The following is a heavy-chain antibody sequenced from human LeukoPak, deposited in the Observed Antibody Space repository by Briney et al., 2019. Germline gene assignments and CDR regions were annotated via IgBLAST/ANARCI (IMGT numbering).Heavy chain of an antibody. CDR1: GDSMSSYY. CDR3: ARAFCVGDCFVLHIYFDS. CDR2: ISYSGST. Sequence: SETLSLTCTVSGDSMSSYYWSWIRQPPGKGLEWIAYISYSGSTKYNPSLQNRVTISIDTSKNQFSLNLRSMKASDTAVYYCARAFCVGDCFVLHIYFDSWGLGTLVTVSS. V-gene: IGHV4-59*08. D-gene: IGHD2-21*02. J-gene: IGHJ4*02.